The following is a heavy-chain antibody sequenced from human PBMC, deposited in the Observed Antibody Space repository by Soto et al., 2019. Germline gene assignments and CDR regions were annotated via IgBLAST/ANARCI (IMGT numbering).Heavy chain of an antibody. D-gene: IGHD3-10*01. V-gene: IGHV1-3*01. CDR2: INAGNGNT. J-gene: IGHJ5*02. CDR3: ARSYPLYYGSGYNWFDP. Sequence: ASVKVSCKASGCTFTSYAMHWVRQAPGQRLEWMGWINAGNGNTKYSQKFQGRVTITRDTSASTAYMELSSLRSEDTAVYYCARSYPLYYGSGYNWFDPWGQGTLVTVSS. CDR1: GCTFTSYA.